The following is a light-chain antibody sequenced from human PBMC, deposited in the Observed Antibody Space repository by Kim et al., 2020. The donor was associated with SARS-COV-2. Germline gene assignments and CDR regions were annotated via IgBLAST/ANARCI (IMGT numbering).Light chain of an antibody. V-gene: IGLV3-1*01. CDR2: QDS. J-gene: IGLJ2*01. Sequence: SYELTQPPSVSVSPGQTASITCSGDKLGDKYACWYQQKPGQSPVLVIYQDSKRPSGIPERFSGSNSGNTATLTISGTPAMDEADFYCQAWASSTVFGGGT. CDR1: KLGDKY. CDR3: QAWASSTV.